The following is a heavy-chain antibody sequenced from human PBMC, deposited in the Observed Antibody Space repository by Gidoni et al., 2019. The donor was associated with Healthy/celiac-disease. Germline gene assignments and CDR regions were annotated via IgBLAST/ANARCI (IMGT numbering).Heavy chain of an antibody. D-gene: IGHD2-15*01. J-gene: IGHJ6*02. V-gene: IGHV3-21*01. CDR3: AREEDIVVVVAANYYYGMDV. Sequence: EVQLVESGGGLVKPGGSLRLSCAASGFTFSSCSMNWVRQASGKGVEWVSSISSSSSYIYYADSVKCRFTISRDNAKNSLYLQMNSLRAEDTAVYYCAREEDIVVVVAANYYYGMDVWGQGTTVTVSS. CDR1: GFTFSSCS. CDR2: ISSSSSYI.